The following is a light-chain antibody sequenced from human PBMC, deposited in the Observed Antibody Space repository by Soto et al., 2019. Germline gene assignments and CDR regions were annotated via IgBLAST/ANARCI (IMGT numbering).Light chain of an antibody. CDR1: SSDVGGYNY. V-gene: IGLV2-14*01. J-gene: IGLJ1*01. Sequence: QLVLTQPASVSGSPGQSITISCTGTSSDVGGYNYVSWYQQHPGKAPKLMIYDVSNRPSGVSNRFSGSKSGNTASLTISGLQAEDEADYYCSSYTSSSTLGVFGTGTKLT. CDR2: DVS. CDR3: SSYTSSSTLGV.